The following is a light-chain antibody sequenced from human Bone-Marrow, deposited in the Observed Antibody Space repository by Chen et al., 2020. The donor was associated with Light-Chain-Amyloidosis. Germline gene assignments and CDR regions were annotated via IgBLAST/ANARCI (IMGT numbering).Light chain of an antibody. CDR2: RDT. CDR3: QAWDSSTVV. CDR1: KLEDKY. J-gene: IGLJ2*01. V-gene: IGLV3-1*01. Sequence: SYELLQPPSMSVSPGQTATITCSGEKLEDKYVCWYQQKPGQSPVLVIYRDTKQPSGIPERSSGANSGNTATLTISGTQALDEADFYCQAWDSSTVVFGGGTRLTVL.